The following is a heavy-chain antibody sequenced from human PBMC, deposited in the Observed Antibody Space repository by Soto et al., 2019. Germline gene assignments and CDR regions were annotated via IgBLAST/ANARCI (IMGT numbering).Heavy chain of an antibody. J-gene: IGHJ6*02. CDR1: GVSLGSYY. CDR3: ERDGDERMTTNPYYYNGMDV. Sequence: PAESLSLTCTVSGVSLGSYYWSWIRQPPGKGLEWIGYVFYTGRANYNASLKSRVSISLDTSTYQFSLKLSSVTSADTAVYYCERDGDERMTTNPYYYNGMDVWGPGTTVTVSS. CDR2: VFYTGRA. D-gene: IGHD4-4*01. V-gene: IGHV4-59*01.